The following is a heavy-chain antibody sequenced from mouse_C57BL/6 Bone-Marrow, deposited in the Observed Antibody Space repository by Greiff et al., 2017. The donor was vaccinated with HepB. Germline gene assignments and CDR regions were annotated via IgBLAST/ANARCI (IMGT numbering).Heavy chain of an antibody. CDR1: GYTFTDYY. CDR2: INPNNGGT. V-gene: IGHV1-26*01. D-gene: IGHD1-1*01. J-gene: IGHJ1*03. Sequence: EVQLQQSGPELVKPGASVKISCKASGYTFTDYYMNWVKQSHGKSLEWIGDINPNNGGTSYNQKFKGKATLTVDKSSSTAYMELRSLTSEDSAVYYCARNYYYGSSFDWYFDVWGTGTTVTVSS. CDR3: ARNYYYGSSFDWYFDV.